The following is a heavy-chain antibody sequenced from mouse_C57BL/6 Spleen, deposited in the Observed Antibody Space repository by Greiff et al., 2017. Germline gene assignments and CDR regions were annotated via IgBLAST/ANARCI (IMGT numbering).Heavy chain of an antibody. CDR2: IYPGNSDT. J-gene: IGHJ1*03. V-gene: IGHV1-5*01. Sequence: VQLQQSGTVLARPGASVKMSCKTSGYTFTSYWMHWVKQRPGQGLEWIGAIYPGNSDTSYNQKFKGKATLTAVTSASTAYMELSSLTNEDSAVYFCTSGSSYVYWDFEVWGTGTTVTVAS. D-gene: IGHD1-1*01. CDR1: GYTFTSYW. CDR3: TSGSSYVYWDFEV.